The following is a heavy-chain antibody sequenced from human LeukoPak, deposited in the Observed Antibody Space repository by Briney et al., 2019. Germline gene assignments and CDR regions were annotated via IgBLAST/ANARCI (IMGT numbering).Heavy chain of an antibody. CDR2: INHSGST. J-gene: IGHJ4*02. D-gene: IGHD4-11*01. CDR1: GGSFSGYY. V-gene: IGHV4-34*01. CDR3: ASSYYTNLSAPFDY. Sequence: SETLSLTCAVYGGSFSGYYWSWIRQPPGKGLEWIGEINHSGSTNYNPSLKSRATISVDTSKNQFSLKLSSVTAADTAVYYCASSYYTNLSAPFDYWGQGTLVTVSS.